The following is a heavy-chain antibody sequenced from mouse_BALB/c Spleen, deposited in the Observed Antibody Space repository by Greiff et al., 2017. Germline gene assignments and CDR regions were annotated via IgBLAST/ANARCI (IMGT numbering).Heavy chain of an antibody. J-gene: IGHJ1*01. CDR1: GYSITSGYY. Sequence: EVHLVESGPGLVKPSQSLSLTCSVTGYSITSGYYWNWIRQFPGNKLEWMGYISYDGSNNYNPSLKNRISITRDTSKNQFFLKLNSVTTEDTATYYCARDNDGYYVFDVWGAGTTVTVSS. CDR3: ARDNDGYYVFDV. V-gene: IGHV3-6*02. CDR2: ISYDGSN. D-gene: IGHD2-3*01.